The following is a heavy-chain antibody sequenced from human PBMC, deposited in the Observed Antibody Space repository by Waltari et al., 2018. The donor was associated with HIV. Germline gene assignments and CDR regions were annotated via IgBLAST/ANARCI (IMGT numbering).Heavy chain of an antibody. V-gene: IGHV1-18*01. Sequence: QVHLVQSGAEMKKPGASVKVSCKASGYTFISYGISWVRQAPGHGLEWMGWIRTYNANTHYARSLQGRVTMTTDTSTTTAYMELRSLTSDDTAVYYCARDGLRYSGTFYSDYWGQGTLVTVSS. CDR1: GYTFISYG. CDR2: IRTYNANT. D-gene: IGHD1-26*01. J-gene: IGHJ4*02. CDR3: ARDGLRYSGTFYSDY.